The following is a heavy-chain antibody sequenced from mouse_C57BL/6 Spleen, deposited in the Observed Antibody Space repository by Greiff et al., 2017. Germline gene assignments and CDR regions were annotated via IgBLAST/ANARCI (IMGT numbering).Heavy chain of an antibody. CDR3: ARDYYSNYSYWYFDV. CDR1: GYTFTSYG. J-gene: IGHJ1*03. V-gene: IGHV1-81*01. D-gene: IGHD2-5*01. Sequence: VQLQQSGAELARPGASVKLSCKASGYTFTSYGISWVKQRTGQGLEWIGEIYPRSGNTYYNEKFKGKATLTADKSSSTAYMELRSLTSEDSAVYFCARDYYSNYSYWYFDVWGTGTTVTVSS. CDR2: IYPRSGNT.